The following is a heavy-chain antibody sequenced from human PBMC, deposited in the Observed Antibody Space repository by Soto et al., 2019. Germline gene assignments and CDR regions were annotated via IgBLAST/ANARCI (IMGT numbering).Heavy chain of an antibody. D-gene: IGHD1-26*01. CDR3: AKVGQWDITTGHAYFDH. V-gene: IGHV3-43D*04. CDR2: ISWDGEST. J-gene: IGHJ4*02. Sequence: PGGSLRLSCATSGYAFEDYAMHWVRQVPGKGLEWVSLISWDGESTYYADPVKGRFTVSRDNSEKSLYLQMNSVRVDDTALYYCAKVGQWDITTGHAYFDHWGQGTLVTVSS. CDR1: GYAFEDYA.